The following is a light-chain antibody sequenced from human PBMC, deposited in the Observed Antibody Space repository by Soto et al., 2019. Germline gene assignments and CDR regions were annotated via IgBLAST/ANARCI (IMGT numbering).Light chain of an antibody. CDR2: NDF. CDR1: NIAGKS. J-gene: IGLJ2*01. V-gene: IGLV3-21*02. CDR3: QVWDSSSDHSV. Sequence: SYELTQPPSVSAAPGQTARLTCGGNNIAGKSVHWYQQKPGQAPVLVVYNDFDRPSGIPERFSGSKSGDTATLTISGVEAGDEADYSCQVWDSSSDHSVFGGGTKVTVL.